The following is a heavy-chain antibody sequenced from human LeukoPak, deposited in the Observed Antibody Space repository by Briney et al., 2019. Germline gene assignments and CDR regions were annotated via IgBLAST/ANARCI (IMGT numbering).Heavy chain of an antibody. D-gene: IGHD4-17*01. CDR1: GGSISSSSYY. CDR3: ARDSQLDYGDHLFDP. CDR2: IYYSGST. Sequence: SETLSLTCTVSGGSISSSSYYWGWIRQPSGKGLGWIGSIYYSGSTNYNPSLKSRVTISVDRSKNQFSLKLNSVTAADTAVYYCARDSQLDYGDHLFDPWGQGTLVTVSS. V-gene: IGHV4-39*07. J-gene: IGHJ5*02.